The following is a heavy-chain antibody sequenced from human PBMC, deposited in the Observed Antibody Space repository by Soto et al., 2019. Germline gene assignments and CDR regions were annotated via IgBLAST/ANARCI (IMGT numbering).Heavy chain of an antibody. D-gene: IGHD1-7*01. CDR2: IWYDGSNK. V-gene: IGHV3-33*01. CDR3: VRDRDNWNYVNNNWFDP. CDR1: GFTFSSYG. J-gene: IGHJ5*02. Sequence: GGSLRLSCAASGFTFSSYGMHWVRQAPGKGLEWVAVIWYDGSNKYYADSVKGRFTISRDNSKNTLYLQMNSLRAEDTAVYYCVRDRDNWNYVNNNWFDPWGQGTLVTVSS.